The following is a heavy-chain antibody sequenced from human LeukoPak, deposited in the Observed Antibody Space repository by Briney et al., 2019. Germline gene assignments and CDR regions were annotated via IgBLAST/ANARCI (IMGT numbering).Heavy chain of an antibody. Sequence: GRSLRLSCAASGFTFSSYAMHWVRQAPGKGLEWVAVISYDGSNKYYADSVKGRFTISRDNSKNTLYPQMNSLRAEDTAVYYCARETTEYDFWSGYYQKSWFDPWGQGTLVTVSS. D-gene: IGHD3-3*01. V-gene: IGHV3-30*04. J-gene: IGHJ5*02. CDR3: ARETTEYDFWSGYYQKSWFDP. CDR2: ISYDGSNK. CDR1: GFTFSSYA.